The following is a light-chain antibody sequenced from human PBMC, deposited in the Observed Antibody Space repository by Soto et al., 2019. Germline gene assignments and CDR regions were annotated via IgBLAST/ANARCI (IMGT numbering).Light chain of an antibody. V-gene: IGKV1-39*01. CDR1: QTITNY. CDR3: QQCSIPPQT. J-gene: IGKJ1*01. Sequence: DMKMTMSPSSLSASVRDRVTITCRASQTITNYLNWYQQQSGKAPKLLIYATDTLQSGVPSRFSGSGSGTDYTLTISSLQPEDFATYYCQQCSIPPQTFGQGGMVDVK. CDR2: ATD.